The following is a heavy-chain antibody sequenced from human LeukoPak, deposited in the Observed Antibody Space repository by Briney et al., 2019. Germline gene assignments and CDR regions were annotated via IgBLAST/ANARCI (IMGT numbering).Heavy chain of an antibody. Sequence: GASVKVSCKASGYTFTSYDINWVRQATGQGLEWMGWVNPNSGNTGYAQKFQGRVTITRNTSISTAYMELSSLRSEDTAVYYCARGSRYCSSTSCSYYFDYWGQGTLVTVSS. J-gene: IGHJ4*02. CDR1: GYTFTSYD. CDR3: ARGSRYCSSTSCSYYFDY. D-gene: IGHD2-2*01. CDR2: VNPNSGNT. V-gene: IGHV1-8*03.